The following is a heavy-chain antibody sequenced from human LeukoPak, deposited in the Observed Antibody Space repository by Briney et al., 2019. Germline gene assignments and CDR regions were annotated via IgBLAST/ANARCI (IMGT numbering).Heavy chain of an antibody. CDR2: IKQDGSDK. J-gene: IGHJ3*02. V-gene: IGHV3-7*01. CDR1: GFTFSNYW. D-gene: IGHD3-9*01. CDR3: ARLILVYDILTGYYVSAFDI. Sequence: GGSLRLSCAASGFTFSNYWMSWVRQAPGKGLEWVANIKQDGSDKYYVDSVKGRFTISRDNAKNSLYLQMNSLRAEDTAVYYCARLILVYDILTGYYVSAFDIWGQGTMVTVSS.